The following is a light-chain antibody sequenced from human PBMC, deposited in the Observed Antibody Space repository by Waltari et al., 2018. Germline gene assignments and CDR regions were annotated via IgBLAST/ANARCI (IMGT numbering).Light chain of an antibody. J-gene: IGKJ2*01. CDR1: QRISDY. CDR2: AAA. CDR3: QQSYKTPYT. V-gene: IGKV1-39*01. Sequence: DIQMTQSPSSLSESVGDRVTITCRASQRISDYLNWFQQKPGKAPNLLINAAASLQSGVPSRFSGSGSGTDFTLTISSLQPEDFATYYCQQSYKTPYTFGQGTKLEIK.